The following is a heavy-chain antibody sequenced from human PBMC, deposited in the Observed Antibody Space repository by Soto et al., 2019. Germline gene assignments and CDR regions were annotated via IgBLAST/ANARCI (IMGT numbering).Heavy chain of an antibody. CDR2: INDSGNI. CDR3: ARGLILWFGELSRRGGYYYYMDV. J-gene: IGHJ6*03. Sequence: QVQLQQWGAGLLKASETLSLTCAVYGGSFSGYQWSWIRQTPGKGLEWIGEINDSGNISYNPSLKSRVTILVDTAKKQISLKLSSVTAADTAVYYCARGLILWFGELSRRGGYYYYMDVWGKGTTVTVSS. V-gene: IGHV4-34*01. CDR1: GGSFSGYQ. D-gene: IGHD3-10*01.